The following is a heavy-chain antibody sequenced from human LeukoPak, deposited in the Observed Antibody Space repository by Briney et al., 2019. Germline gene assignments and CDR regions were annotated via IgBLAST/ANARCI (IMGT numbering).Heavy chain of an antibody. D-gene: IGHD1-26*01. Sequence: HAGGSLRLSCAASGFTFSSYEMNWVRQAPGKGLEWVSYISSSGSTIYYADSVKGRFTISRDNSKNTLYLQMNSLRAEDTAVYYCAKGSIVGATSYYYLDVWGTGTTVTVSS. CDR2: ISSSGSTI. CDR1: GFTFSSYE. J-gene: IGHJ6*03. V-gene: IGHV3-48*03. CDR3: AKGSIVGATSYYYLDV.